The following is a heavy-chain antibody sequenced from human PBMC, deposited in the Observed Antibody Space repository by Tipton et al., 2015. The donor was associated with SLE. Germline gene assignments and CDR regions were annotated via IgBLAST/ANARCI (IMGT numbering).Heavy chain of an antibody. CDR3: AKAYLGGVTTHCDS. J-gene: IGHJ4*02. Sequence: RSLRLSCIASGFTFDDYGMHWVRQAPGKGLEWVSGISWNSVILAYADSVKGRFTISRDNAKNSLYLQLNSLRAEDTALYYCAKAYLGGVTTHCDSWGQGTLVTASS. V-gene: IGHV3-9*01. CDR2: ISWNSVIL. D-gene: IGHD3-16*01. CDR1: GFTFDDYG.